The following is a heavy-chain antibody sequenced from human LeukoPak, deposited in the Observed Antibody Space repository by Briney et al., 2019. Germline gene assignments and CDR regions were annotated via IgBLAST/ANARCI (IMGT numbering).Heavy chain of an antibody. CDR2: INHSGST. D-gene: IGHD5-18*01. Sequence: SETLSLTCTVSGYSISSGYYWSWIRQPPGKGLEWIGEINHSGSTNYNPSLKSRVTISVDTSKNQFSLKLSSVTAADTAVYYCARLSQLWRQHYYYYYMDVWGKGTTVTISS. V-gene: IGHV4-34*01. J-gene: IGHJ6*03. CDR3: ARLSQLWRQHYYYYYMDV. CDR1: GYSISSGYY.